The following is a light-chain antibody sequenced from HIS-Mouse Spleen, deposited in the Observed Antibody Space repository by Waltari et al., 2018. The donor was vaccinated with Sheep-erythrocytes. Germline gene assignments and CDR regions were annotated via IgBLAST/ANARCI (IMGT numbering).Light chain of an antibody. Sequence: QSSLTQPRPVSGSPGQSVTIPFTGTSSDVGGYNYVSWYQQHPGKPSNLMIYDVSKWQAGMPARFSGSRSDNAASLTISGIQAEAEADYYCSSYQGNDNHVFATGTKITVL. CDR3: SSYQGNDNHV. V-gene: IGLV2-11*01. CDR2: DVS. J-gene: IGLJ1*01. CDR1: SSDVGGYNY.